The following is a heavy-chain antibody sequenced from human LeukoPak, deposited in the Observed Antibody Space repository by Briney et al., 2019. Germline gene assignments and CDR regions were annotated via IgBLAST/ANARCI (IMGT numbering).Heavy chain of an antibody. J-gene: IGHJ3*02. CDR2: ISYDGSNK. CDR1: GFTFSSYS. D-gene: IGHD3-10*01. CDR3: ARDQFGELVVCTFDI. V-gene: IGHV3-30*03. Sequence: GGSLRLSCAASGFTFSSYSMNWVRQAPGKGLEWVAIISYDGSNKYYADSVKGRFTISRDNSKNTLYLQMNSLRPEDTAVYYCARDQFGELVVCTFDIWGQGTMVTVSS.